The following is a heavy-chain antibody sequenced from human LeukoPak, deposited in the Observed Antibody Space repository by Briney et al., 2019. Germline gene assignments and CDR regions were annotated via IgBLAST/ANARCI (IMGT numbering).Heavy chain of an antibody. CDR2: INQDGNEK. CDR3: ASSTYSTSSS. Sequence: GGSLRLSCAASGITFSNYWMIWVRQAPGKGLEWVGNINQDGNEKYYVCAVEVRFTISRDNAKNSLYLQRNSLRVEDTAVYSCASSTYSTSSSWGQGTLVTVSS. D-gene: IGHD6-6*01. V-gene: IGHV3-7*01. J-gene: IGHJ5*02. CDR1: GITFSNYW.